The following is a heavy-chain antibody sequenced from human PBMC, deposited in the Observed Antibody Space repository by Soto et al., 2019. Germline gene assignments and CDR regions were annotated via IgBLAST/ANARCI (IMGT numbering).Heavy chain of an antibody. CDR3: ARVRGYCTNGVCTDAFDI. D-gene: IGHD2-8*01. Sequence: GASVKVSCKASGYTFTGYYMHWVRQAPGQGIEWMGWINPNSGGTNYAQKFQGWVTMTRDTSISTAYMELSRLRSDDTAVYYFARVRGYCTNGVCTDAFDIWGQGTMVTVSS. CDR1: GYTFTGYY. V-gene: IGHV1-2*04. CDR2: INPNSGGT. J-gene: IGHJ3*02.